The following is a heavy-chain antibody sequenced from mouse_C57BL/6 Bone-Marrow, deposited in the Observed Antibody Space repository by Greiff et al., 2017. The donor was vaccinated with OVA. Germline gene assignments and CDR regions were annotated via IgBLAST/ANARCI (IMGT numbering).Heavy chain of an antibody. CDR2: IDPSDSYT. CDR1: GYTFTSYW. V-gene: IGHV1-69*01. CDR3: ARSATTVVYFDY. Sequence: QVQLQQPGAELVMPGASVKLSCKASGYTFTSYWMHWVKQRPGQGLEWIGEIDPSDSYTNYNQKFKGKSILTVDKSSSTAYMQLSSLTSEDSAVYYCARSATTVVYFDYWGQGTTLTVSS. J-gene: IGHJ2*01. D-gene: IGHD1-1*01.